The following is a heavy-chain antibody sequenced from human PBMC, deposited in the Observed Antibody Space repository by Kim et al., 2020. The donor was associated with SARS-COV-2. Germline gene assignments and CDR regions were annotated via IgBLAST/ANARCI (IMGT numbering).Heavy chain of an antibody. J-gene: IGHJ3*02. Sequence: GGSLRLSCAASGFTFSDYYMRWIRQAPGKGLEWVSYISNSSSYTNYADSVKGRFTISRDNAKNSLYLQMNSLRAEDTAVYYCAREDSRGDAFDIWGQGTMVTVSS. CDR1: GFTFSDYY. CDR2: ISNSSSYT. CDR3: AREDSRGDAFDI. D-gene: IGHD6-13*01. V-gene: IGHV3-11*06.